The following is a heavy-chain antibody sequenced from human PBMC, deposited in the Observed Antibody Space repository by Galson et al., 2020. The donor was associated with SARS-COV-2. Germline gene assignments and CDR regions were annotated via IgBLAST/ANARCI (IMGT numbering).Heavy chain of an antibody. CDR3: ARASDSSSSETSAAYYYYYGMDV. Sequence: SVKVSCKASGGTFSSYAISWVRQAPGQGLEWMGGIIPIFGTANYAQKFQGRVTITADESTSTAYMELSSLRSEDTAVYYCARASDSSSSETSAAYYYYYGMDVWGQGTTVTVSS. V-gene: IGHV1-69*13. J-gene: IGHJ6*02. CDR2: IIPIFGTA. D-gene: IGHD6-6*01. CDR1: GGTFSSYA.